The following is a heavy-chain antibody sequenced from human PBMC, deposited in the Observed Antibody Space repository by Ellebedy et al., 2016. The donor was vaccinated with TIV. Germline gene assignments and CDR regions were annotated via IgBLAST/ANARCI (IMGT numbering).Heavy chain of an antibody. J-gene: IGHJ4*02. D-gene: IGHD3-10*01. CDR3: ARASLPNYYGSGSYILR. CDR2: INPSGDST. Sequence: AASVKVSCKASGYTFTSYYMHWVRQAPGQGLEWMGIINPSGDSTSYAQKFQGRVTITADESTSTAYMELSSLRSEDTAVYYCARASLPNYYGSGSYILRWGQGTLVTVSS. CDR1: GYTFTSYY. V-gene: IGHV1-46*01.